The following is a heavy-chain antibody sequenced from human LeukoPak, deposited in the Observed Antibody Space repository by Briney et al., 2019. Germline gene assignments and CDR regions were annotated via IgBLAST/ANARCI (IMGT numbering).Heavy chain of an antibody. J-gene: IGHJ6*02. CDR1: GFTVSSNY. Sequence: PGGSLRLSCAASGFTVSSNYMSWVRQAPGKGLEWVSVIYSGGSTYYADSVKGRFTISRDNSKNTLYLQMNSLRAEDTAVYYCAKDKGIAVAGRGMDVWGQGTTVTVSS. D-gene: IGHD6-19*01. CDR2: IYSGGST. CDR3: AKDKGIAVAGRGMDV. V-gene: IGHV3-66*01.